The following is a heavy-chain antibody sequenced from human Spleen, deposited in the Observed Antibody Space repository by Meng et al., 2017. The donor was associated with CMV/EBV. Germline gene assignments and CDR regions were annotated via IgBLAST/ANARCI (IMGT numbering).Heavy chain of an antibody. J-gene: IGHJ4*02. CDR3: ARRLGGGRGPSFDY. CDR1: GFTFSDYY. Sequence: GESLKISCAASGFTFSDYYMSWIRQAPGKGLEWVSYISSSGNSISYADSVKGRFTISRDNAKNSLYLQMNSLRAEDTAVYYCARRLGGGRGPSFDYWGQGTLVTVSS. V-gene: IGHV3-11*01. CDR2: ISSSGNSI. D-gene: IGHD3-16*01.